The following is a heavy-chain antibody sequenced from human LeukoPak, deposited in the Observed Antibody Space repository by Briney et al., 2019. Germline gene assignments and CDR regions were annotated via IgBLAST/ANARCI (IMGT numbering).Heavy chain of an antibody. CDR3: ARDRAYGYSTVWDFDY. Sequence: PAASVKVSCKASGYTFTDYYMHWVRQAPGQGLEWMGWISAYNGNTNYAQKLQGRVTMTTDTSTSTAYLELRSLRSDDTAVYYCARDRAYGYSTVWDFDYWGQGTLVTVSS. D-gene: IGHD6-19*01. CDR2: ISAYNGNT. J-gene: IGHJ4*02. V-gene: IGHV1-18*04. CDR1: GYTFTDYY.